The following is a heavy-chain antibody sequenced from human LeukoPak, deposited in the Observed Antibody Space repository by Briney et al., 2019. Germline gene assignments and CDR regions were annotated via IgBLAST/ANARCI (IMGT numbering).Heavy chain of an antibody. J-gene: IGHJ4*02. CDR1: GFTFSTYA. Sequence: VQPGESLRLSCAASGFTFSTYAMPWVRPAPGKGLEWVSLISGDGGSTYYADSVKGRFTISRDNSKNSLYLQMNSLRTEDTALYYCAKDIISSSWYFFDYWGQGTLVTVSS. D-gene: IGHD6-13*01. V-gene: IGHV3-43*02. CDR3: AKDIISSSWYFFDY. CDR2: ISGDGGST.